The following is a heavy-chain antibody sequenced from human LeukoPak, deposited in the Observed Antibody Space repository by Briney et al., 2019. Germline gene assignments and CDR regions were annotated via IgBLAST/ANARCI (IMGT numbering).Heavy chain of an antibody. J-gene: IGHJ2*01. Sequence: PGGSLRLSCAASGFSVSTNYMSWVRQAPGKGLEWVSVIYRDGDTYYADSVKGRFTISRDSSKNILYLQMNSLRAEDTAVYYCARDVFDRGLPWYFDLWGRDTVITVSS. CDR3: ARDVFDRGLPWYFDL. D-gene: IGHD3-16*01. CDR2: IYRDGDT. V-gene: IGHV3-53*01. CDR1: GFSVSTNY.